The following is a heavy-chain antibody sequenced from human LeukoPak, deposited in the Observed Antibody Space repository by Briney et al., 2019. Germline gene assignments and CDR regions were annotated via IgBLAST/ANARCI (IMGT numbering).Heavy chain of an antibody. J-gene: IGHJ4*02. V-gene: IGHV3-21*01. CDR2: ISTGSSYI. CDR3: AGAVVGSAYDYFDY. CDR1: AFTFSSYS. Sequence: GGSLRLSCAASAFTFSSYSMNWVRQAPGKGLEWVSSISTGSSYIYYADSVKGRFTISRDNAKNSLYLQMNSLRAEDTAVYYCAGAVVGSAYDYFDYWGQGTLVTVSS. D-gene: IGHD5-12*01.